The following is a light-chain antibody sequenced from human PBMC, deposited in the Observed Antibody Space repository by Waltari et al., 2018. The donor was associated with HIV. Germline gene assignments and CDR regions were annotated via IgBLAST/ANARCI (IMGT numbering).Light chain of an antibody. V-gene: IGLV1-40*01. CDR2: GNS. CDR1: SSNIGARFD. CDR3: QTYDSSLSGSVV. Sequence: QSVLTQPPSVSGAPGQTVTISCTGSSSNIGARFDVHWSQKIPGTAPKLLMYGNSRPSGVPDRSSGSKSGTSASLAITGLQAEDEADYNCQTYDSSLSGSVVFGGGTKLTVL. J-gene: IGLJ2*01.